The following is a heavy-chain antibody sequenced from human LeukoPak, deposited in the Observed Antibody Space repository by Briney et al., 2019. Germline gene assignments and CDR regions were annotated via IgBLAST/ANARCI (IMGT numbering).Heavy chain of an antibody. CDR1: EFTFSSYG. CDR2: IRYDGSTQ. Sequence: GGSLRLSCAASEFTFSSYGMHWVRQASGKGLEWVTFIRYDGSTQYYINSVKGRFTISRDNAKNTLYLQMHSLRAEDTAIYYCAKDLEYSGSGTPGAFDYWGQGTLVTVSA. V-gene: IGHV3-30*02. D-gene: IGHD3-10*01. CDR3: AKDLEYSGSGTPGAFDY. J-gene: IGHJ4*02.